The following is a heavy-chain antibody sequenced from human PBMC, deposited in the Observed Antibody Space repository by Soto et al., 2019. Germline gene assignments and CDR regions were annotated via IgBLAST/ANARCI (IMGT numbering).Heavy chain of an antibody. V-gene: IGHV3-23*01. CDR2: MSGSGGST. J-gene: IGHJ4*02. CDR1: GFTFSSYA. D-gene: IGHD6-13*01. Sequence: GGSLRLSCAASGFTFSSYAMSWVRQAPGKGLEWVSAMSGSGGSTYYADSVKGRFTISRDNSKNTLYLQMNSLRAEDTAVYYCAKVSLVESSFPGMAAAEDFDFDYWGQGTMVTVSS. CDR3: AKVSLVESSFPGMAAAEDFDFDY.